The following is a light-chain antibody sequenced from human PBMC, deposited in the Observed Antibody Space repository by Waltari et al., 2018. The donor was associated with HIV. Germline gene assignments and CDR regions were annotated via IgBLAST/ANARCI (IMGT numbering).Light chain of an antibody. CDR1: SSDIGAYDS. CDR3: SSYGDSLRVL. Sequence: QSALTQPPSASGSLGQSVTISCTGSSSDIGAYDSVSWFQQHPRSAPNLLLSEVTRRPSTASDRFADSRSGSTAFLTVAGLQPDDEATYFCSSYGDSLRVLFGGGTNVTVL. J-gene: IGLJ3*02. CDR2: EVT. V-gene: IGLV2-8*01.